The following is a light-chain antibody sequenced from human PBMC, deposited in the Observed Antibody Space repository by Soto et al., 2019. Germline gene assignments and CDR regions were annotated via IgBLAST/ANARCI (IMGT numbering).Light chain of an antibody. J-gene: IGKJ4*01. CDR1: QGIGDS. CDR3: QKHKNAVLT. CDR2: AAS. V-gene: IGKV1-27*01. Sequence: DIQMTQSPSSLSASVGDRVTITCRASQGIGDSLAWYQQTPGKVPKLLIYAASTLQSGAPSRFSGSGSGTDFTLTISSLQPEDVATYYCQKHKNAVLTFGGGTKVEIK.